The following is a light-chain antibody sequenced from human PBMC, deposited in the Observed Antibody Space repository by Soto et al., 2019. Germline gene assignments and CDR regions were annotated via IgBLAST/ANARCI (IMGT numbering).Light chain of an antibody. J-gene: IGLJ2*01. CDR3: SSYTNINTLL. CDR1: SNDVGAYNY. Sequence: QSALTQPASVSGSPGQSITISCTGTSNDVGAYNYVFWYQHQPGKAPKLMIYEVNNRPSGVSNRFSGSKSGNTASLTISGLQAEDEANYFCSSYTNINTLLFGGGTKLTVL. V-gene: IGLV2-14*01. CDR2: EVN.